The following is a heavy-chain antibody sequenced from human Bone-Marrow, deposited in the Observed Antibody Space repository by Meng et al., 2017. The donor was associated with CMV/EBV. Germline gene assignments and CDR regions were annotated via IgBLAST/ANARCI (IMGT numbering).Heavy chain of an antibody. CDR1: GFTFSSYS. V-gene: IGHV3-21*01. D-gene: IGHD3-3*01. Sequence: GESLKTSCAASGFTFSSYSMNWVRQAPGKGLEWVSSISSSSSYIYYADSVKGRFTISRDNAKNSLYLQMNSLRAEDTAVYYCASTQPDGYDFWSGGSYYYYGMDVWGQGTTVTVSS. CDR2: ISSSSSYI. J-gene: IGHJ6*02. CDR3: ASTQPDGYDFWSGGSYYYYGMDV.